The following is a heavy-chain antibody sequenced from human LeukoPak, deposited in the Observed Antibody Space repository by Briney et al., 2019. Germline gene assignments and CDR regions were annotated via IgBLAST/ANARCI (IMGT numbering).Heavy chain of an antibody. Sequence: ASVKVSCKASGYTFTGSYMHWVRQAPGQGLEWMGWINPDSGGTDSAQKFRGRVTMTRDTSISAAYMELIGLTSDDTAVYYCARAPFCGVDCPPTIDYWGQGTLVTVSS. J-gene: IGHJ4*02. CDR1: GYTFTGSY. CDR3: ARAPFCGVDCPPTIDY. CDR2: INPDSGGT. D-gene: IGHD2-21*02. V-gene: IGHV1-2*02.